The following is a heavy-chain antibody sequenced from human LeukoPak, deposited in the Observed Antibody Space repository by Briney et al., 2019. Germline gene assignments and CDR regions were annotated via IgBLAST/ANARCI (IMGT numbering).Heavy chain of an antibody. CDR1: GFTFSNYW. Sequence: GGSLRLSCAASGFTFSNYWMSWVRQAPGKGLEWLAYISTSSRTIYYADSVKGRFTISRDNAKNSLYLQMNTLRAEDTAVYYCARGLGFWGQGTLVTVSS. CDR2: ISTSSRTI. J-gene: IGHJ4*02. D-gene: IGHD6-25*01. V-gene: IGHV3-48*01. CDR3: ARGLGF.